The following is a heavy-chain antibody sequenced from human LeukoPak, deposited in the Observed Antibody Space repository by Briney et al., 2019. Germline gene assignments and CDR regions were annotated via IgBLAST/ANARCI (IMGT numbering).Heavy chain of an antibody. J-gene: IGHJ4*02. CDR3: AKAGGPIAEGVSDY. V-gene: IGHV3-30-3*01. CDR2: ISYDGSNK. CDR1: GFTFSSYA. D-gene: IGHD6-13*01. Sequence: GRSLRLSCAASGFTFSSYAMHWVRQAPGKGLEWVAVISYDGSNKYYADSVKGRFTISRDNSKNTLYLQMNSLRAEDTAVYYCAKAGGPIAEGVSDYWGQGTLVTVSS.